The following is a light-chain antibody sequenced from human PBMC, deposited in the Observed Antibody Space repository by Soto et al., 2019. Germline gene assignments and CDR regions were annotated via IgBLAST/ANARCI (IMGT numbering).Light chain of an antibody. CDR3: CSYAGSSTV. CDR1: SSDVVSYNL. Sequence: QSVLTQPASVSGSPGQSITISCTGTSSDVVSYNLVSWYQQHPGKAPKLMIYEGSKRPTGVSNRFSGSKSGNTASLTISGHQAEDEADYYYCSYAGSSTVFGGGTKLTVL. CDR2: EGS. J-gene: IGLJ2*01. V-gene: IGLV2-23*01.